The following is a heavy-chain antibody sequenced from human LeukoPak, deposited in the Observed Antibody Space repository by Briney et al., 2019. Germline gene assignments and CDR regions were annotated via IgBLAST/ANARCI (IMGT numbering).Heavy chain of an antibody. CDR1: GFTFDDYA. V-gene: IGHV3-9*01. D-gene: IGHD5-12*01. J-gene: IGHJ4*02. CDR2: ISWNSGSI. Sequence: GGSLRLSCAASGFTFDDYAMHWVRQAPGKGLEWVSGISWNSGSIGYADSVKGRFTISRDNAKNSLYLQMNSLRAEDTALYYCAKEDGGYVFDYWGQGTLVTVSS. CDR3: AKEDGGYVFDY.